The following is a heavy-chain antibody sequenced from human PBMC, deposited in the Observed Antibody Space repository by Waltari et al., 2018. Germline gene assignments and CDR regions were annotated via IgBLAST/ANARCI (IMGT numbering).Heavy chain of an antibody. CDR3: AREAYSSSWWGSWFDP. J-gene: IGHJ5*02. D-gene: IGHD6-13*01. Sequence: QVQLVESGGGVVQPGRSLRLSCAASGFTFSSYAMHWVRQAPGKGLEWMAVISYDGSKKYYADSGKGRFTISRDNSKNTLYLQMNSLRAEDTAVYYCAREAYSSSWWGSWFDPWGQGTLVTVSS. CDR1: GFTFSSYA. V-gene: IGHV3-30*01. CDR2: ISYDGSKK.